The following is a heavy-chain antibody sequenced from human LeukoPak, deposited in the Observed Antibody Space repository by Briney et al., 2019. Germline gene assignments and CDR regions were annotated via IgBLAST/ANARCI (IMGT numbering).Heavy chain of an antibody. CDR1: GFTFSSYA. D-gene: IGHD3-22*01. CDR2: IRYDGSNK. Sequence: GGSLRLSCAASGFTFSSYAMSWVRQAPGKGLEWVAFIRYDGSNKYYADSVKGRFTISRDNSKNTLYLQMNSLRAEDTAVYYCAKALSVVITYFDYWGQGTLVTVSS. J-gene: IGHJ4*02. V-gene: IGHV3-30*02. CDR3: AKALSVVITYFDY.